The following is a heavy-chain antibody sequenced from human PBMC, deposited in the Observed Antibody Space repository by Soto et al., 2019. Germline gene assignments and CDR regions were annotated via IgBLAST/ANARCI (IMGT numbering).Heavy chain of an antibody. CDR2: IWYDGSNK. V-gene: IGHV3-33*01. D-gene: IGHD6-19*01. J-gene: IGHJ4*02. Sequence: GGSLRLSCAASGFTFSSYGMHWVRQAPGKGLEWVAVIWYDGSNKYYADSVKGRFTISRDNSKNTLYLQMNSLRAEDTAVYYCARDQEWLVLSSYYFDYWGQGTLVTVSS. CDR3: ARDQEWLVLSSYYFDY. CDR1: GFTFSSYG.